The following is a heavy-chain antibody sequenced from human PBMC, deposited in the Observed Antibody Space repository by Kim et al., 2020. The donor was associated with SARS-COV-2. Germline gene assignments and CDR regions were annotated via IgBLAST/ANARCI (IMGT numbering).Heavy chain of an antibody. J-gene: IGHJ4*02. CDR1: GFSFTNYW. V-gene: IGHV3-74*01. CDR3: SVYRGGADFDY. D-gene: IGHD1-26*01. Sequence: GGSLRLSCAASGFSFTNYWMQWVRQAPGKGLVWVSRIRYDGSESNYADSVKGRFTISRDNAKSTVYLQMSSLRAEDTAVYHCSVYRGGADFDYWGQGTLVTVSS. CDR2: IRYDGSES.